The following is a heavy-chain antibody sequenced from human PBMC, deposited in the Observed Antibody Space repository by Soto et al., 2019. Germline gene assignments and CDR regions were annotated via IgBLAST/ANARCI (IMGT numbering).Heavy chain of an antibody. V-gene: IGHV4-4*02. J-gene: IGHJ4*02. CDR3: ARHVGVTGTRGFDY. CDR2: IYPTTGRA. Sequence: QVQLQESGPGLVKPSGTLSLTCDVSGYSISSTYWWSWVRQSPLEGLEWIGEIYPTTGRANYNPSLTSRVTISADSSKNQFSLNLRSVTAADTAVYYCARHVGVTGTRGFDYWGQGIPVSVSS. D-gene: IGHD1-1*01. CDR1: GYSISSTYW.